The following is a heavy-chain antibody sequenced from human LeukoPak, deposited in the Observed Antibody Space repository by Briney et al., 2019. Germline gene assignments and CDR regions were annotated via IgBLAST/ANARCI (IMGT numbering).Heavy chain of an antibody. Sequence: PGGSLRLSCAASGFTFSCYPMHWVRQAPGKGLEWVAVISYDGTNKYYADSVKGRFTISRDNSKNTLFLQMNSLIPEDTAVYYCAREGDLQSSCAYWGQGILVTVSS. CDR3: AREGDLQSSCAY. V-gene: IGHV3-30*14. CDR2: ISYDGTNK. J-gene: IGHJ4*02. D-gene: IGHD4-11*01. CDR1: GFTFSCYP.